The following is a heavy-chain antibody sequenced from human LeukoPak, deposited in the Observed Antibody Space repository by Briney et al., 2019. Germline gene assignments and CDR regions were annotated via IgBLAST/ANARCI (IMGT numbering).Heavy chain of an antibody. Sequence: GGSLRLSCAASDFDFSSHAMTWVRQAPGKGLEWVSAIGISGTKTYYGDSVKGRFLISRDNSKNTLYLQMNSLRVEDTAVYFCANEIRPNDYWGQGTLVTVAT. V-gene: IGHV3-23*01. J-gene: IGHJ4*02. D-gene: IGHD4-17*01. CDR3: ANEIRPNDY. CDR1: DFDFSSHA. CDR2: IGISGTKT.